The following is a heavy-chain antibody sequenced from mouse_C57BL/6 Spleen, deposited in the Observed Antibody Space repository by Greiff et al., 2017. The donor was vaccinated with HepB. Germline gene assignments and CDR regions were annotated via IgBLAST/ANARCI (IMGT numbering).Heavy chain of an antibody. J-gene: IGHJ3*01. CDR3: ARYYYGSSYVFAY. CDR1: GYTFTSYG. V-gene: IGHV1-81*01. CDR2: IYPRSGNT. Sequence: QVQLQQSGAELARPGASVKLSCKASGYTFTSYGISWVKQRTGQGLEWIGEIYPRSGNTYYNEKFKGKATLTADKSSSTAYMELRSLTSEASAVYFCARYYYGSSYVFAYWGQGTLVTVSA. D-gene: IGHD1-1*01.